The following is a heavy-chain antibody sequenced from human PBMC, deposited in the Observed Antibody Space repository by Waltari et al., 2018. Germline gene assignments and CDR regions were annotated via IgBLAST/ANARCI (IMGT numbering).Heavy chain of an antibody. CDR3: ARDHSPGIAAAVWFDP. Sequence: QVQLVQSGAEVKKPGSSVKVSFKASGGTFRSYAISWVRQAPGQGLEWMGGIIPILGIANYGQKCQGRVTITADKSTSTAYMELSSLRSEDTAVYYCARDHSPGIAAAVWFDPWGQGTLVTVSS. CDR2: IIPILGIA. J-gene: IGHJ5*02. CDR1: GGTFRSYA. D-gene: IGHD6-13*01. V-gene: IGHV1-69*10.